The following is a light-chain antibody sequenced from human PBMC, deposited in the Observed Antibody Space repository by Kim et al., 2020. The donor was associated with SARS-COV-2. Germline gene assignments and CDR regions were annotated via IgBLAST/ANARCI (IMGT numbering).Light chain of an antibody. CDR2: EAS. CDR3: QQRGS. V-gene: IGKV3-11*01. CDR1: QGVSNY. Sequence: EIVLWQSPGTLSLSPGDRATLSCRASQGVSNYLAWYQQKPGQATRVLIYEASKRAAGITARFSGSGSGTDFTLTISRLEPGDSAVYFCQQRGSFGQGTRLEIK. J-gene: IGKJ5*01.